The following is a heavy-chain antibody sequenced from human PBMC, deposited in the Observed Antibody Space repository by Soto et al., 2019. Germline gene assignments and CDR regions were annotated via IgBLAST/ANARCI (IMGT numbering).Heavy chain of an antibody. CDR3: ARDRYSSSWDRAFDI. V-gene: IGHV3-21*01. J-gene: IGHJ3*02. D-gene: IGHD6-13*01. CDR1: GFTFSSYS. CDR2: ISSSSSYI. Sequence: GGSLRLSCAASGFTFSSYSMNWVRQAPGKGLEWVSSISSSSSYIYYADSVKGRLTISRDNAKNSLYLQMNSLRAEDTAVYYCARDRYSSSWDRAFDIWGQGTMVTVSS.